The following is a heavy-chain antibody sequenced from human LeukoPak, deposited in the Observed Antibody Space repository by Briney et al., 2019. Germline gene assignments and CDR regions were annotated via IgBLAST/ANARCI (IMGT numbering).Heavy chain of an antibody. V-gene: IGHV3-74*01. Sequence: GGSLRLSCAASGFTFSNYWMHWVRQAPGKGLVWVSRINSDGSSTTSADSVKGRFTISRDNAKNTLYLQMNSLRAEDTAMYYCAKGGATVIDYWGQGTLATVSS. CDR1: GFTFSNYW. J-gene: IGHJ4*02. CDR2: INSDGSST. CDR3: AKGGATVIDY. D-gene: IGHD4-17*01.